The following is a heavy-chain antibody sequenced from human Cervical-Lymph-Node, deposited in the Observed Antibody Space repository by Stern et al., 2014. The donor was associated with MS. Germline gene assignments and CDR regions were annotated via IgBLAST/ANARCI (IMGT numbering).Heavy chain of an antibody. D-gene: IGHD3-9*01. Sequence: VQLVESGAEVKKPGSSVKVSCKASGGTFNVYAINWLRQAPGQGLEWMGGIIPIFGTPNYAQKFQGRVTITADESTRTSSMQLSSLRYDDTAVYYCARDGRHTDNYGLDVWGQGTTVTVSS. J-gene: IGHJ6*02. CDR1: GGTFNVYA. CDR3: ARDGRHTDNYGLDV. CDR2: IIPIFGTP. V-gene: IGHV1-69*01.